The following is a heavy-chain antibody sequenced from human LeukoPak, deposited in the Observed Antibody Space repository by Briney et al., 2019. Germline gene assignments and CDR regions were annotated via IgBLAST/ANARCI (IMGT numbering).Heavy chain of an antibody. D-gene: IGHD2-15*01. CDR3: ARQSGYCSGGSCYIWFDP. CDR2: IYPGDSDT. Sequence: GESLKISCKGSAYSFTSYWIGWVRQMPGKGLEWMGIIYPGDSDTRYSPSFQGQVTISADKSISTAYLQWSSLKASDTAMYYCARQSGYCSGGSCYIWFDPWGQGTLVTVSS. CDR1: AYSFTSYW. J-gene: IGHJ5*02. V-gene: IGHV5-51*01.